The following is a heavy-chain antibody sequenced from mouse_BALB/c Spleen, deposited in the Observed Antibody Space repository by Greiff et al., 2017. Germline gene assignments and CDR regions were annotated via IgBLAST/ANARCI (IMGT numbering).Heavy chain of an antibody. Sequence: QVQLKESGPGLVAPSQSLSITCTVSGFSLTSYGVHWVRQPPGKGLEWLGVIWAGGSTNYNSALMSRLSISKDNSKSQVFLKMNSLQTDDTAMYYCARDTVYYGNAWFAYWGQGTLVTVSA. CDR2: IWAGGST. J-gene: IGHJ3*01. CDR1: GFSLTSYG. CDR3: ARDTVYYGNAWFAY. D-gene: IGHD2-1*01. V-gene: IGHV2-9*02.